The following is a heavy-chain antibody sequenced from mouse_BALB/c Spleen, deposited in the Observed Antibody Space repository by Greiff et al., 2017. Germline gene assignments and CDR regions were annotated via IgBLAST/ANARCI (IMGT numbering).Heavy chain of an antibody. CDR3: VSPMITTKFAY. CDR1: GFTFNTYA. D-gene: IGHD2-4*01. Sequence: EVMLVESGGGLVQPKGSLKLSCAASGFTFNTYAMNWVRQAPGKGLEWVARIRSKSNNYATYYADSVKDRFTISRDDSQSMLYLQMNNLKTEDTAMYYCVSPMITTKFAYWGQGTLVTVSA. J-gene: IGHJ3*01. CDR2: IRSKSNNYAT. V-gene: IGHV10-1*02.